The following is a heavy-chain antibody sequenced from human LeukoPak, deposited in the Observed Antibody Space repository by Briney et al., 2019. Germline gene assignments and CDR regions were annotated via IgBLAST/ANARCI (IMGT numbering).Heavy chain of an antibody. CDR2: ISGSGGST. CDR1: GLTFSSYA. J-gene: IGHJ4*02. Sequence: GGSLRLSCAASGLTFSSYAMSWVRQAPGKGLEWVSAISGSGGSTYYADSVKGRFTISRDNSKNTLYLQMNSLRAEDTAVYYCAKKIEELSGYFDYWGQGTLVTVSS. D-gene: IGHD3-10*01. V-gene: IGHV3-23*01. CDR3: AKKIEELSGYFDY.